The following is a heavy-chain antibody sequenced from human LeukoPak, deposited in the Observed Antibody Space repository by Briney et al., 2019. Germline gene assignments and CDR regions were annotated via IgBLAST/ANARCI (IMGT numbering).Heavy chain of an antibody. CDR3: ARGSSGY. Sequence: GALRLSCAASGFTFSNYWMSWVRQAPGKGLEWVANIKQDGSEIYYLDSVKGRFTVSRDNAKNSLYLQMNSLRAEDTAVYFCARGSSGYWGQGTLVTVSS. CDR2: IKQDGSEI. CDR1: GFTFSNYW. J-gene: IGHJ4*02. V-gene: IGHV3-7*04. D-gene: IGHD1-26*01.